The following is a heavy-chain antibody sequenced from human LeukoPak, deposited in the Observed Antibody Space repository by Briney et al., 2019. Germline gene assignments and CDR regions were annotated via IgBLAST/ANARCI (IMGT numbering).Heavy chain of an antibody. D-gene: IGHD3-16*02. CDR2: ISGSGGST. CDR3: AKGPGDYVWGSCRPPIYFDY. J-gene: IGHJ4*02. Sequence: GGSLRLSCAASGFTFSSYAMSWVRQAPGQGLEWVSAISGSGGSTYYADSVKGRFTISRDNSKNTLYLQMNSLRAEDTAVYYCAKGPGDYVWGSCRPPIYFDYWGQGTLVTVSS. V-gene: IGHV3-23*01. CDR1: GFTFSSYA.